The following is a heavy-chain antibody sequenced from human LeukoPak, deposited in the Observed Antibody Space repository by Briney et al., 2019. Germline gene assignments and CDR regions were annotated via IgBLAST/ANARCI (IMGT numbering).Heavy chain of an antibody. J-gene: IGHJ4*02. Sequence: GGPLRLPCGASGFPFSSYAMSWVRQAPGKGLEWVSAINGSGGSTYSADSVKGRFTISRDNAKNTMYLQMNSLRAEDTAVYYCAKEVGWYYSYYFDYWGQGTLVTVSS. V-gene: IGHV3-23*01. CDR3: AKEVGWYYSYYFDY. D-gene: IGHD6-19*01. CDR1: GFPFSSYA. CDR2: INGSGGST.